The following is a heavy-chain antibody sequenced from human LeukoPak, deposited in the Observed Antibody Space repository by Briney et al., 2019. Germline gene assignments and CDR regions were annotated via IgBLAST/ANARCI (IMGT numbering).Heavy chain of an antibody. V-gene: IGHV3-48*01. CDR2: TSSDGKTT. CDR1: GFTFTDYS. CDR3: ARGEGWQQLVRDDYFDY. Sequence: PGGSLRLSCAASGFTFTDYSMNWVRQAPGWGLECITYTSSDGKTTWYADSVKGRFTVSRDNAKNSLYLQMNSLRVEDTAVYYCARGEGWQQLVRDDYFDYWGQGTLVTVSS. D-gene: IGHD6-13*01. J-gene: IGHJ4*02.